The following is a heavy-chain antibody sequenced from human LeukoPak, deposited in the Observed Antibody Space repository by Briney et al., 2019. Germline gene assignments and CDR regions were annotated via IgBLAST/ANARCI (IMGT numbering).Heavy chain of an antibody. D-gene: IGHD2-15*01. CDR3: ASCSGGGCYSADYYYYYMDV. CDR1: GGSISSYY. CDR2: IYTSGST. J-gene: IGHJ6*03. Sequence: SETLSLTCTVSGGSISSYYWSWIRQPAGKGLEWIGRIYTSGSTNYNPSLKSRVTMSVDTSKNQFSLKLSSVTAADTAVYYCASCSGGGCYSADYYYYYMDVWGKGTTVTVSS. V-gene: IGHV4-4*07.